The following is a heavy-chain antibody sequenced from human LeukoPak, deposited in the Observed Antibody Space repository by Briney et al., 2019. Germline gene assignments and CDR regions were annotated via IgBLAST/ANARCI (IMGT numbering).Heavy chain of an antibody. D-gene: IGHD1-14*01. CDR2: IPFDESNK. Sequence: GRSLRLSCAASGFIFRHYAMQWVRQAPGKGLEWVAVIPFDESNKYYADSVRGRFNISRDNSENTLSLEMNGLRTEDTGVYYCARDNNSDYWGQGTQVIVSS. J-gene: IGHJ4*02. V-gene: IGHV3-30-3*01. CDR3: ARDNNSDY. CDR1: GFIFRHYA.